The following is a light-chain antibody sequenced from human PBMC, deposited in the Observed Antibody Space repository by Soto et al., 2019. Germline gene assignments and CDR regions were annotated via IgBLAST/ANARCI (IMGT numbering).Light chain of an antibody. Sequence: QYVLTQPPSASGTPGQRVTISCSGSSSNIGSNTVNWYQQLPGTAPKLLIYSNNQRPSGVPDRFSGYRSGTSASLAISGLQSEDEADYYCAAWDDSLNGYVFGTGTKVTVL. J-gene: IGLJ1*01. V-gene: IGLV1-44*01. CDR2: SNN. CDR3: AAWDDSLNGYV. CDR1: SSNIGSNT.